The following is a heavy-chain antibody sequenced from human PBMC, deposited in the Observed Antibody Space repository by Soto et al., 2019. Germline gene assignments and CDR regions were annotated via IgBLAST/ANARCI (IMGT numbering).Heavy chain of an antibody. J-gene: IGHJ5*02. V-gene: IGHV1-2*02. CDR1: GYPFTGYY. Sequence: AASVKVSCKASGYPFTGYYMPWVRQAPGQGLEWMGWINPTSGGTNYAQKFQGRVTMTRDTAISTAYMELSRLRSDDTAVYYCARIRPVGGNSISNWFDPWGQATLVTVSS. CDR2: INPTSGGT. D-gene: IGHD2-21*02. CDR3: ARIRPVGGNSISNWFDP.